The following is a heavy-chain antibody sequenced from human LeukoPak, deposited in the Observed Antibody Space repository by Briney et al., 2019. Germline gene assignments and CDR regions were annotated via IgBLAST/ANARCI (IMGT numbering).Heavy chain of an antibody. CDR3: ASRSDDSSLFYFDY. J-gene: IGHJ4*02. D-gene: IGHD3-22*01. Sequence: SETLSLTCTVSGGSINSSSYYWGWIRQPPGKGLEWIGTIYYSGSTYYNPSLKSRVTISVDTSKNQFSLKLNSVTAADTAVYYCASRSDDSSLFYFDYWGQGTLVTVSS. CDR1: GGSINSSSYY. V-gene: IGHV4-39*01. CDR2: IYYSGST.